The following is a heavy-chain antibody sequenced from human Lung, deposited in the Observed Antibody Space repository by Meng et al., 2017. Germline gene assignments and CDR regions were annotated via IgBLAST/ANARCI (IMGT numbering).Heavy chain of an antibody. CDR1: GDSVSSGGYY. V-gene: IGHV4-61*08. J-gene: IGHJ4*02. D-gene: IGHD4-23*01. CDR2: VYFSGST. CDR3: ARGGTVVNVGY. Sequence: QVQLQESGPGLVRPSETLSLTCTVSGDSVSSGGYYWSWIRQPPGKGLEWIGYVYFSGSTNYNPSLKSRVTISLDTSKNQFSLKLNSVTAADTAVYYCARGGTVVNVGYWGPGTLVTVSS.